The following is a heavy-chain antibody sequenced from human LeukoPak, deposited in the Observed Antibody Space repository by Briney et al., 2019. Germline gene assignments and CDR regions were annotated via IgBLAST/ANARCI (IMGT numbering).Heavy chain of an antibody. CDR3: AKDRLTFAAVFGAGGPPHDGFDF. J-gene: IGHJ3*01. CDR1: GFTISTYG. D-gene: IGHD3-10*02. V-gene: IGHV3-23*01. Sequence: PGGSLRLSCVASGFTISTYGMSWVRQAPGKGLEWVSAIIGGAGNTYYADSVKGRFTISRDTSKNTVYLQMNSLRADNMAVYYCAKDRLTFAAVFGAGGPPHDGFDFWGQGTMVTVSS. CDR2: IIGGAGNT.